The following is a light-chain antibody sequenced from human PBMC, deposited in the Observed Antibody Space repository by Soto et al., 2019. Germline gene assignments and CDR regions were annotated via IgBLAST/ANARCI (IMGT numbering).Light chain of an antibody. CDR1: QSISSY. V-gene: IGKV1-39*01. CDR2: GAS. Sequence: DIQMTQSPSSLSASVGDRVTITCRASQSISSYLNWYQQKPGTAPKLLIYGASTLQSGVPSRFSGSRSGTDYTLTIASLQPEDFATYYCQQLNGSPWTFGQGTEVDIK. CDR3: QQLNGSPWT. J-gene: IGKJ1*01.